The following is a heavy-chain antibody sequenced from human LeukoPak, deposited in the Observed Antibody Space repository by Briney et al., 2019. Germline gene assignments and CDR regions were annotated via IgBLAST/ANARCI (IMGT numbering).Heavy chain of an antibody. CDR3: ARVTILAAFDI. Sequence: PGGSLRLSCSVSGFTFSIYSLSWVRQAPGKGLEWISYISSGSTYMYYADSVKGRFTISRDNTNNSLYLQMSSLRVEDTAVYYCARVTILAAFDIWGQGTMVTVSS. J-gene: IGHJ3*02. V-gene: IGHV3-21*01. CDR1: GFTFSIYS. CDR2: ISSGSTYM. D-gene: IGHD4-11*01.